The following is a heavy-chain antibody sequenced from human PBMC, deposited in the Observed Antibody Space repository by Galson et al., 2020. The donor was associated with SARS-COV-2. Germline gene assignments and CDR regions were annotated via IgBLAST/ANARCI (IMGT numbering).Heavy chain of an antibody. CDR1: GFTFSDYY. V-gene: IGHV3-11*01. CDR3: ARGPVIPYYNYYMDV. Sequence: SCAASGFTFSDYYMSWIRQAPGKGLEWVSYISSSGSTIYYADSVKGRFTISRDNAKNSLYLQMNSLRAEDTAVYYCARGPVIPYYNYYMDVWGKGTTVTVSS. J-gene: IGHJ6*03. CDR2: ISSSGSTI.